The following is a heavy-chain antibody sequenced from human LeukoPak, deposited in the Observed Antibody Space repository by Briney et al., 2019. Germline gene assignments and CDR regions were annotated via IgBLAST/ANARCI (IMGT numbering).Heavy chain of an antibody. CDR1: GFAFSTFT. D-gene: IGHD1-26*01. CDR3: ARGGTSGTYYPGDCDY. Sequence: GGSLRLSCAASGFAFSTFTMNWVRQAPGKGLEWVSSITSSSSYIYYADSVQGRFTISRDNAKNSLYLQMNSLRAEDTAVYYCARGGTSGTYYPGDCDYWGQGTLVTVSS. CDR2: ITSSSSYI. J-gene: IGHJ4*02. V-gene: IGHV3-21*06.